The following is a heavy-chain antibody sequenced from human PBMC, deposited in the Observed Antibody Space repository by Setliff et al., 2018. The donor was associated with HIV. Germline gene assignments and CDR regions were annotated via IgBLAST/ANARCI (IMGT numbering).Heavy chain of an antibody. Sequence: SETLSLTCTFSYSGTYYWSWIRQPAGKGLEWIGRVSSRGDTNYNPSLKSRVTMSVDTSKNKLSLKLTSVTASDTAVYYCARAAAGNTGPFDLWGQG. CDR1: YSGTYY. V-gene: IGHV4-4*07. CDR2: VSSRGDT. J-gene: IGHJ4*02. CDR3: ARAAAGNTGPFDL. D-gene: IGHD4-17*01.